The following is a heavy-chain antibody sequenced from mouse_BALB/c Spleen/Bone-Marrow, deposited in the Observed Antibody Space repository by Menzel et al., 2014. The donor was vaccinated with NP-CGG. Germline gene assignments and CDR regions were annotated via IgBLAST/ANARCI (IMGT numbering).Heavy chain of an antibody. J-gene: IGHJ4*01. CDR2: IDPSDSYT. V-gene: IGHV1-69*02. CDR1: GYTFTSYW. CDR3: TRAGNYGNYYAMDY. D-gene: IGHD2-1*01. Sequence: QVQLQQSGAELVKPGASVKLSCKASGYTFTSYWMHWVKQRPGQGLEWIGEIDPSDSYTNYNQKFKGKATLTVDKSSSTAYMQHSSLTSEDSAVYFCTRAGNYGNYYAMDYWGQGTSVTVSS.